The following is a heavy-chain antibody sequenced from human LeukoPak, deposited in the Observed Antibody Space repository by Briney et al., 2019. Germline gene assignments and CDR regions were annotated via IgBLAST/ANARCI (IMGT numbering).Heavy chain of an antibody. J-gene: IGHJ6*03. V-gene: IGHV1-69*13. Sequence: GASVKVSCKASGGTFSSYAISWVRQAPGQGLEWMGGIIPIFGTANYAQKFQGRVTITADESTSTAYMELSSLRSEDTAVYYCASTYCSGGSCLLGFYYYYMDVWGKGTTVTVSS. D-gene: IGHD2-15*01. CDR2: IIPIFGTA. CDR1: GGTFSSYA. CDR3: ASTYCSGGSCLLGFYYYYMDV.